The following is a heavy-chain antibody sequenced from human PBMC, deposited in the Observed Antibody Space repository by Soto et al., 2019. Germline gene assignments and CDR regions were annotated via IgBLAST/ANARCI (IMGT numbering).Heavy chain of an antibody. Sequence: NGWGRQMPGKGLEWMGIIHHCDSDTRDSPSLHGQVTISADKSISTAGLQWSSLKASDSAMYYCARLLRAAAGDCWGFGNLVRVSS. D-gene: IGHD6-13*01. V-gene: IGHV5-51*01. CDR3: ARLLRAAAGDC. J-gene: IGHJ4*01. CDR2: IHHCDSDT.